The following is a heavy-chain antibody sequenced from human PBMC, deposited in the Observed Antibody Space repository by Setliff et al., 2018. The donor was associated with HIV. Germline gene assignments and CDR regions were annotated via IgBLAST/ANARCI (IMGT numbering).Heavy chain of an antibody. V-gene: IGHV4-59*01. CDR2: IYFSGST. CDR3: ARAHYDIGNYYMDV. J-gene: IGHJ6*03. CDR1: GGSFSGYY. Sequence: SETLSLTCAVYGGSFSGYYWSWIRQPPGKGLEWIGYIYFSGSTSYNPSLKSRVTISVDTSKNQFSLKLRSVTAADTAVYYCARAHYDIGNYYMDVWGKGTTVTVAS. D-gene: IGHD3-9*01.